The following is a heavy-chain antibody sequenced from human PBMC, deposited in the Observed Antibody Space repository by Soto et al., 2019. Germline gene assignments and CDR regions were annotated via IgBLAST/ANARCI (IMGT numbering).Heavy chain of an antibody. Sequence: QVQLQESGPGLVKPSETLSLTCAVSGDSITSSTWWSWVRQPPGKGLQWIGDIYHSGSTNYNPSLRSRVTIAVQKSKNQFSLKLTSVTAADTAICFCARDRRRSNTGIDPWGQGTLVTVSS. J-gene: IGHJ5*02. CDR3: ARDRRRSNTGIDP. V-gene: IGHV4-4*02. CDR2: IYHSGST. CDR1: GDSITSSTW. D-gene: IGHD2-2*02.